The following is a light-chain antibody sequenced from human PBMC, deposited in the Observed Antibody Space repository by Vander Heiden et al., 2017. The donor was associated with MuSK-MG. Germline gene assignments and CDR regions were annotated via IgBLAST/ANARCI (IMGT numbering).Light chain of an antibody. J-gene: IGKJ1*01. CDR2: DAS. V-gene: IGKV1-5*01. Sequence: GDRVTITCRASQSISSWLAWYQQKPGKASKLLIYDASSLESGVPSRFSGSGSATEFTLTISSLQPDDFATYYCQQDNSYSWTFGQGTKVEIK. CDR3: QQDNSYSWT. CDR1: QSISSW.